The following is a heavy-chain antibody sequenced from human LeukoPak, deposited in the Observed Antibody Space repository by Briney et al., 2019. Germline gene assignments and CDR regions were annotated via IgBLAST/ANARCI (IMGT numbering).Heavy chain of an antibody. D-gene: IGHD2-2*02. V-gene: IGHV3-23*01. J-gene: IGHJ4*02. Sequence: GGSLRLSCAASGFTFSSYAMSWVRQAPGKGLEWVSGISGSGDSTYYTDSVKGRFTISRDNSKNTLYLQMNSLRAEDTAVYYCAKDRDWHTFFDYWGQGTLVTVSS. CDR1: GFTFSSYA. CDR2: ISGSGDST. CDR3: AKDRDWHTFFDY.